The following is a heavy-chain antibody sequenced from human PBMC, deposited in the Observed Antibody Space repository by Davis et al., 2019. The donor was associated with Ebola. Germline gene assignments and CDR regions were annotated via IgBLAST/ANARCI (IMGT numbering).Heavy chain of an antibody. CDR3: AMEGGLVRGVVIMWKYGMDV. Sequence: ASVKVSCKVSGYTLTELSMNWVRQAPGKGLEWMGSFDPENGEIIHSQDLQGRVTMTEDTSTDTAYMELSSLRSEDTAVYYVAMEGGLVRGVVIMWKYGMDVWGQGTTVTVSS. J-gene: IGHJ6*02. CDR1: GYTLTELS. D-gene: IGHD3-10*01. V-gene: IGHV1-24*01. CDR2: FDPENGEI.